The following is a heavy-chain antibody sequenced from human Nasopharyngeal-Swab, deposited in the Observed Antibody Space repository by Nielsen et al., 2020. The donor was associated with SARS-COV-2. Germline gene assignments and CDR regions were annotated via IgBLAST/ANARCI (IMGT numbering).Heavy chain of an antibody. CDR1: GYTFTSYG. D-gene: IGHD6-19*01. Sequence: ASVKVSCKASGYTFTSYGISWVRQAPEQGLEWMGWISAYNGNTNYAQKLQGRATMTTDTSTSTAYMELRSLRSDDTAVYYCARHGIAVAGTGMDVWGQGTTVTVSS. CDR3: ARHGIAVAGTGMDV. J-gene: IGHJ6*02. CDR2: ISAYNGNT. V-gene: IGHV1-18*01.